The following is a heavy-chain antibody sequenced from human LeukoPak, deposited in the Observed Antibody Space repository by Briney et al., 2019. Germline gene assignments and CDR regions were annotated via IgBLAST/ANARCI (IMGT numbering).Heavy chain of an antibody. CDR3: AKDRYNWIGRPTDNWFDP. V-gene: IGHV1-69*06. CDR1: GGTFSSYA. J-gene: IGHJ5*02. CDR2: IIPIFGTA. D-gene: IGHD1-20*01. Sequence: SVKVSCKASGGTFSSYAISWVRQAPGQGLEWMGGIIPIFGTANYARKFQGRVTVTADKSSTTVYMELSSLRSEDTAVYYCAKDRYNWIGRPTDNWFDPWGRGTLVTVSS.